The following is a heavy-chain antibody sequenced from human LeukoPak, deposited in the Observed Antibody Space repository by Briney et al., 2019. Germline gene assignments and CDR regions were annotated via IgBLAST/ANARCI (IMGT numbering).Heavy chain of an antibody. V-gene: IGHV4-59*01. CDR3: ARVNGDHLDY. Sequence: SETLSLTCTVSGGSISSYYWSWIRQAPGKGLEWIGYIYHSGGTSYNPSLKNRVTISVDTSKKQFSLRLSSVTAADTAVYYCARVNGDHLDYWGQGTLVTVSS. CDR1: GGSISSYY. CDR2: IYHSGGT. D-gene: IGHD4-17*01. J-gene: IGHJ4*02.